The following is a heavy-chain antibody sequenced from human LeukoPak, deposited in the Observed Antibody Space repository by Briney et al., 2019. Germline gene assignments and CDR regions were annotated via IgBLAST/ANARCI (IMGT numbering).Heavy chain of an antibody. CDR1: GFTFSSYS. CDR3: AGYRSGGSCPDY. V-gene: IGHV3-21*01. J-gene: IGHJ4*02. Sequence: GGSLTLSCAASGFTFSSYSMNWVRQAPGKGLEWVSSISSSSSYIYYADPVKGRFTISRDNAKNSLYLQRNSLRAEDTGVYYCAGYRSGGSCPDYWGQGTLVTVSS. D-gene: IGHD2-15*01. CDR2: ISSSSSYI.